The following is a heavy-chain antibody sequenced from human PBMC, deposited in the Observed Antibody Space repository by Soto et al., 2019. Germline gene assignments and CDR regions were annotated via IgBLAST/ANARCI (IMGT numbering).Heavy chain of an antibody. J-gene: IGHJ5*02. CDR2: IYYSGST. CDR1: GGSISSSSYF. Sequence: QLKLQESGPGLVKLSETLSLTCTVSGGSISSSSYFWVCIRQPPGKGLQWIGSIYYSGSTYCNPSLKSRVTVSVDTSKNQFSLKLNSVTAADTAVYYCARHRSDFWFDPWGQGTLVTVSS. V-gene: IGHV4-39*01. D-gene: IGHD2-15*01. CDR3: ARHRSDFWFDP.